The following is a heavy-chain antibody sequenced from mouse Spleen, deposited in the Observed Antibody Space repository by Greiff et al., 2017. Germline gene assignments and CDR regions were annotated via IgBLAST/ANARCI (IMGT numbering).Heavy chain of an antibody. D-gene: IGHD2-13*01. Sequence: EVKVEESGGGLVQPGGSLSLSCAASGFTFTDYYMSWVRQPPGKALEWLGFIRNKANGYTTEYSASVKGRFTISRDNSQSILYLHMNALRAEDSDTYYCARYEDGDPCAMDYWGQGTSVTVSS. V-gene: IGHV7-3*01. CDR2: IRNKANGYTT. J-gene: IGHJ4*01. CDR1: GFTFTDYY. CDR3: ARYEDGDPCAMDY.